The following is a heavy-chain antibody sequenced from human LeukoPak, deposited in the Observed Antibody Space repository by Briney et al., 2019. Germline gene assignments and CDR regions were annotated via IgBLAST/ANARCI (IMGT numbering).Heavy chain of an antibody. CDR3: ARGSGWFYFDY. CDR2: INHSGST. V-gene: IGHV4-34*01. Sequence: SETLSLTCAVYGGSFSGYYWSWIRQPPGKGLEWIGEINHSGSTNYNPSLKSRVTISVDTSKNQFSLKLSSVTAADTAVYYCARGSGWFYFDYWGQGTLVTVSS. J-gene: IGHJ4*02. CDR1: GGSFSGYY. D-gene: IGHD6-19*01.